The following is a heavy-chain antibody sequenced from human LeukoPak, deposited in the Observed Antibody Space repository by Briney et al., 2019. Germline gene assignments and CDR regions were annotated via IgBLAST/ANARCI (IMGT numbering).Heavy chain of an antibody. CDR1: GFTFSSYS. J-gene: IGHJ3*02. CDR3: ASGGGWYYVNAFDI. V-gene: IGHV3-21*01. D-gene: IGHD6-19*01. CDR2: ISSSSSYI. Sequence: GSLRLSCAASGFTFSSYSMNWVRQAPGKGLEGVSSISSSSSYIYYADSVKGRFTISRDNAKNSLYLQMNSLRAEDTAVYYCASGGGWYYVNAFDIWGQGTMVTVSS.